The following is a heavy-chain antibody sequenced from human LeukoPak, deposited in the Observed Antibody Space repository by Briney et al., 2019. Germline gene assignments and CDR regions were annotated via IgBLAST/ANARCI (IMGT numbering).Heavy chain of an antibody. J-gene: IGHJ4*02. CDR1: GFTFSSYS. D-gene: IGHD4-11*01. CDR2: ISSSSSYI. Sequence: GGSLRLSCAASGFTFSSYSMNWVRQAPGKGLEWVSSISSSSSYIYYADSVKGRFTISRDNAKNSLYLQMNSLRVEDTAVYYCARDPTPDYRGYYFDYWGQGTLVTVSS. V-gene: IGHV3-21*01. CDR3: ARDPTPDYRGYYFDY.